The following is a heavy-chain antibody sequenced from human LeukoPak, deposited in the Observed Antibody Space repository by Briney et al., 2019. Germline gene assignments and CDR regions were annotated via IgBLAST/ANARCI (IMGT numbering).Heavy chain of an antibody. V-gene: IGHV4-34*01. D-gene: IGHD3-16*02. CDR2: IHPSGSV. J-gene: IGHJ4*02. CDR1: GGSFSGYY. CDR3: ARGADPYKIAY. Sequence: PSETLSLTCAVYGGSFSGYYWSRIRKSPGKGLEWIGEIHPSGSVHYNPSLESRINISPDTSKKQLSLKLSSVTTADTALYYCARGADPYKIAYWGPGTLVTVSS.